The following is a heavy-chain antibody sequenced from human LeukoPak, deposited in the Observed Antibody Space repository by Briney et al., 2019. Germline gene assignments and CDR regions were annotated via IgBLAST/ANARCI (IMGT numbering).Heavy chain of an antibody. Sequence: GSSVKVSCKASGGTFSSYAISWVRQAPGQGLEWMGGIIPIFGTANYAQKFQGRVTITADESTSTAYMELSSLRSEDTAVYYCARGCSNGECYHGRGWFDPWGQGTLVTVSS. CDR1: GGTFSSYA. CDR2: IIPIFGTA. D-gene: IGHD2-8*01. CDR3: ARGCSNGECYHGRGWFDP. J-gene: IGHJ5*02. V-gene: IGHV1-69*01.